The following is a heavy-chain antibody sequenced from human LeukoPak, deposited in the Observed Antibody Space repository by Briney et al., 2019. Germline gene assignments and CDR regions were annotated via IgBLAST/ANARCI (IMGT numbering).Heavy chain of an antibody. CDR2: ISSSSSYI. D-gene: IGHD2-2*01. CDR1: GFTFSNYD. J-gene: IGHJ4*02. V-gene: IGHV3-21*01. Sequence: GGSLRLSCAASGFTFSNYDIHWVRQAPGKRLEWVSSISSSSSYIYYADSVKGRFTISRDNAKNSLYLQMNSLRAEDTAVYYCAGAVVPAAIVDYWGQGTLVTVSS. CDR3: AGAVVPAAIVDY.